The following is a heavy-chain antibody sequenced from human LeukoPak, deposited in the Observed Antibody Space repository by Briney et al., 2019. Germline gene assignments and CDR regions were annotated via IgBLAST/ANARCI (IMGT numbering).Heavy chain of an antibody. CDR1: GFTFSSYG. D-gene: IGHD3-3*01. CDR3: AKESSYYDFCSGHMPDYHYYVDF. CDR2: IWYGGSNK. Sequence: GGSLRLSCAASGFTFSSYGMHWVRQAPGKGLEWVAVIWYGGSNKYYADSVKGRFTISRDNSKNTLYLQMNSLRAEDTAVYYCAKESSYYDFCSGHMPDYHYYVDFWGKGTTVTVSS. V-gene: IGHV3-30*02. J-gene: IGHJ6*03.